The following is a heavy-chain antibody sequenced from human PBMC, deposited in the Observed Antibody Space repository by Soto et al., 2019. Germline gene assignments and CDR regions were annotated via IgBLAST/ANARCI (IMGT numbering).Heavy chain of an antibody. CDR2: IYYSGST. V-gene: IGHV4-39*01. CDR3: ARVMTTVTTAWGNTYFDY. J-gene: IGHJ4*02. D-gene: IGHD4-17*01. Sequence: PSETLSLTCTVSGGSISSSSYYWGWIRQPPGKGLEWIGSIYYSGSTYYNPSLKSRVTISVDTSKNQFSLKLSSVTAADTAVYYCARVMTTVTTAWGNTYFDYWGQGTLVTVSS. CDR1: GGSISSSSYY.